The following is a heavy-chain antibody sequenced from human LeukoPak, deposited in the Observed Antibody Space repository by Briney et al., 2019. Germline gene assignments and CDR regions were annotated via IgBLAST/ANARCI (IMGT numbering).Heavy chain of an antibody. D-gene: IGHD2-2*01. CDR2: ISAYNGNT. J-gene: IGHJ4*02. CDR3: ARVQVPAAMGDY. V-gene: IGHV1-18*04. Sequence: ASVKVSCKASGYTFSSYYMHWVRQAPGQGLEWMGWISAYNGNTNYAQKLQGRVTMTTDTSTSTAYMELRSLRSDDTAVYYCARVQVPAAMGDYWGQGTLVTVSS. CDR1: GYTFSSYY.